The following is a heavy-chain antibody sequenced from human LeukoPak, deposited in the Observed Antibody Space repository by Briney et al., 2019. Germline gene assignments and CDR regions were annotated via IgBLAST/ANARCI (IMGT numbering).Heavy chain of an antibody. Sequence: GGSLRLSCAASGFTFTAYDMNWVRQATGKSLEWVSTIGTAGDTYYPGSVKGRFTISRGNAKNSLYLQMNSLRAGDTAVYYCARSIGDYESEVFDIWGQGTMVTVSS. CDR2: IGTAGDT. J-gene: IGHJ3*02. D-gene: IGHD4-17*01. CDR3: ARSIGDYESEVFDI. V-gene: IGHV3-13*01. CDR1: GFTFTAYD.